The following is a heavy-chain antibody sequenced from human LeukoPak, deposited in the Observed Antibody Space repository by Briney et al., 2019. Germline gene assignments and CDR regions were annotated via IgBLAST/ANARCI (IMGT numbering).Heavy chain of an antibody. CDR3: AREGLNADP. CDR2: IYYSGST. Sequence: PSETLSLTCTVSGGSISSSSYYWGWIRQPPGKGLEWIGSIYYSGSTYYNPSLKSRVTISVDTSKNQFSLKLSSVTAADTAVYYCAREGLNADPWGQGTLVTVSS. J-gene: IGHJ5*02. V-gene: IGHV4-39*02. CDR1: GGSISSSSYY. D-gene: IGHD2-8*01.